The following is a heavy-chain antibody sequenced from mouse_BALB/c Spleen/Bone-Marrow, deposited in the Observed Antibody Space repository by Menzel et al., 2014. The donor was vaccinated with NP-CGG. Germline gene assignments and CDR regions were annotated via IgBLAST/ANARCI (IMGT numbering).Heavy chain of an antibody. D-gene: IGHD2-2*01. Sequence: EVKLVESGPELVKPGASVKMSCKASGYTFXSYVMHWVKQKPGQGLEWIGNINPYNDGTKYNEKFKGKATLTSDKFSSTAYMELGSLTSEDSAVYYCARSLYGFDWYFDVWGAGTTVTVSS. CDR2: INPYNDGT. CDR1: GYTFXSYV. V-gene: IGHV1-14*01. J-gene: IGHJ1*01. CDR3: ARSLYGFDWYFDV.